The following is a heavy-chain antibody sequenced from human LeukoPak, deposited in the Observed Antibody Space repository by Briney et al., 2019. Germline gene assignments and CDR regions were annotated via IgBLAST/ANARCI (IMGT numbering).Heavy chain of an antibody. CDR1: GYNFASYT. Sequence: GASVKVSCKTSGYNFASYTMRWLRQAPGQSPEWMGSINGDNGNTKYSEKFQGRVTFTRDTSASSAYMELSRLRSEDTAVYYCARSSSGTYHYWGQGTLVTVSS. CDR3: ARSSSGTYHY. CDR2: INGDNGNT. D-gene: IGHD3-10*01. J-gene: IGHJ4*02. V-gene: IGHV1-3*01.